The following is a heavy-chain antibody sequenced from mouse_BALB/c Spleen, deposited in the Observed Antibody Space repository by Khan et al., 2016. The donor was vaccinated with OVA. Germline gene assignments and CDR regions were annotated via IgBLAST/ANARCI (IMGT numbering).Heavy chain of an antibody. CDR3: ASAIPLLLRRGSFAY. CDR2: INSDGGST. D-gene: IGHD2-4*01. CDR1: EYEFPSHD. Sequence: EVELVESGGGLVQPGESLKLSCESNEYEFPSHDMSWVRKTPEKRLELVAAINSDGGSTYYPDTMERRFIISRDNTKKTLYLQMSSLRSEDTALYYCASAIPLLLRRGSFAYWGQGTLVTVSA. V-gene: IGHV5-2*01. J-gene: IGHJ3*01.